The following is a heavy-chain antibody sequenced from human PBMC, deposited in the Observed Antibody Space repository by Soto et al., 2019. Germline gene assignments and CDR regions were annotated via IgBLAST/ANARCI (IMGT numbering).Heavy chain of an antibody. Sequence: EVQLVESGGGLVQPGGSLRLSCAASGFTFSSYSMNWVRQAPGKGLEWVSYISSSSSTIYYADSVKGRFTISRDNAKNSLYLQMNGLRAEDTAVYYCASDRSYCGILTGEYYYYYGMGVWGQGTTVTVSS. CDR3: ASDRSYCGILTGEYYYYYGMGV. D-gene: IGHD3-9*01. CDR2: ISSSSSTI. J-gene: IGHJ6*02. V-gene: IGHV3-48*01. CDR1: GFTFSSYS.